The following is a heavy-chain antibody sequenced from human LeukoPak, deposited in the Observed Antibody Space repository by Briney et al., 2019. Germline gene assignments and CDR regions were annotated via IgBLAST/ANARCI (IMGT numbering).Heavy chain of an antibody. Sequence: GGSLRLSCAASGFTFSSYWMHWVRQAPGKGLVWVSRINSDGSTTNYADSVKGRFTISRDNAGNTLYLQMNSLRVEDTAVYYCTRRVSATRWFDPWGQGTLVTVSS. CDR1: GFTFSSYW. D-gene: IGHD2-15*01. CDR2: INSDGSTT. CDR3: TRRVSATRWFDP. V-gene: IGHV3-74*01. J-gene: IGHJ5*02.